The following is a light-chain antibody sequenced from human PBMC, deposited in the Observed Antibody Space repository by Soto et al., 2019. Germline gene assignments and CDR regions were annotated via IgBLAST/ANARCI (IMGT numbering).Light chain of an antibody. CDR3: QQYNNWPPEYT. J-gene: IGKJ2*01. V-gene: IGKV3-15*01. CDR2: GVS. CDR1: QSVSTK. Sequence: EVVMTQSPATLSVSPGERVTLSCRASQSVSTKLAWYQQKPGQPPRLLIYGVSSRATGIPARFSGSGSQTDFTLTISSLQSEDFAGYYCQQYNNWPPEYTFGQGTKLEIK.